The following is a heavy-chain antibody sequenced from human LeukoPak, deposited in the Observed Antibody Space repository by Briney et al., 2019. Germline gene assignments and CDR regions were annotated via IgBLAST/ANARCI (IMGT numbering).Heavy chain of an antibody. D-gene: IGHD1-1*01. CDR1: GGSISSYY. Sequence: PSETLSLTCTVSGGSISSYYWSWIRQPPGQGLEWIGYISYSGSTNFNPSLKSRVTTSVDTSKNQFSLKLSSVTAADTAVYYCAREGTAGTNLNWFDPWGQGTLVTVSS. CDR3: AREGTAGTNLNWFDP. CDR2: ISYSGST. V-gene: IGHV4-59*01. J-gene: IGHJ5*02.